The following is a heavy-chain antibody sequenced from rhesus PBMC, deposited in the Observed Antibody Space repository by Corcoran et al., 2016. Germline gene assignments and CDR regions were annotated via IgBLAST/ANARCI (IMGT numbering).Heavy chain of an antibody. CDR1: GYSISSVYG. CDR3: ARDIQQTGGLDV. J-gene: IGHJ5-2*02. CDR2: IGGISSTP. V-gene: IGHV4-127*01. Sequence: QVQLQESGPGLVKPSETLSLTCAVPGYSISSVYGCGGIRQPPGKGREGFGHIGGISSTPTYTPSLKRRVTISKESSKNRFSLQVTSVTAADTAVYYCARDIQQTGGLDVWGRGVLVTVSS. D-gene: IGHD7-45*01.